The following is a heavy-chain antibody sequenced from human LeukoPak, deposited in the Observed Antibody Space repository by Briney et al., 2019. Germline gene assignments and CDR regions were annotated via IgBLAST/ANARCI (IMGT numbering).Heavy chain of an antibody. CDR1: GGSISSGSYD. V-gene: IGHV4-61*01. J-gene: IGHJ5*02. D-gene: IGHD2-15*01. Sequence: PSETLSLTCSVSGGSISSGSYDWSWIRQPPRKGLEWIGYIYYSGSTNYNPSLKSRVTISVDTSKNQFSLKLSSVTAADTAVYYCARAYCSGGSCYSSRGMLDLWGQGTLVTVSS. CDR3: ARAYCSGGSCYSSRGMLDL. CDR2: IYYSGST.